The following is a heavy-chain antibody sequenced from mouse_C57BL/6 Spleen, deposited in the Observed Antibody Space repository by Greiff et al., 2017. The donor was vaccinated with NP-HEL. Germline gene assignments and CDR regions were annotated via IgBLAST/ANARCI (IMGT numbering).Heavy chain of an antibody. J-gene: IGHJ3*01. CDR3: ARSSGSSPAWFAY. Sequence: EVKLEESGPGLAKPSQTLSLTCSVTGYSITSDYWNWIRKFPGNKLEYMGYISYSGSTYYNPSLKSRISITRDTSKNQYYLQLNSVTTEDTATYYCARSSGSSPAWFAYWGQGTLVTVSA. D-gene: IGHD1-1*01. V-gene: IGHV3-8*01. CDR1: GYSITSDY. CDR2: ISYSGST.